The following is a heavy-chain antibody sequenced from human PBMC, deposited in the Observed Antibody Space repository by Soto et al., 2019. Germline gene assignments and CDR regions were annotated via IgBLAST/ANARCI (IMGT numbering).Heavy chain of an antibody. CDR2: ISYDGSNK. V-gene: IGHV3-30-3*01. J-gene: IGHJ4*02. CDR3: ARAVGIAVAGTDGDLDY. D-gene: IGHD6-19*01. Sequence: ESGGGVVQPGRSLRLSCAASGFTFSSYAMHWVRQAPGKGLEWVAVISYDGSNKYYADSVKGRFTISRDNSKNTLYLQMNSLRAEDTAVYYCARAVGIAVAGTDGDLDYWGQGTLVTVSS. CDR1: GFTFSSYA.